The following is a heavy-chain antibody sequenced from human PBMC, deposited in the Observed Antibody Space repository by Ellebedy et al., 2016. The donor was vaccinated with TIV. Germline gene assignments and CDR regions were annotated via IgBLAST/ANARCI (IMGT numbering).Heavy chain of an antibody. J-gene: IGHJ6*02. Sequence: SETLSLXXTVSGGSVSRSNYYWGWIRQRPGKGPEWIGNIYHTGTTFYNPSLKSRVTISVDTSKNQFSLNLSSVTAADTALYYCARIWFGDLFSPEGDVWGQGTTVTVSS. CDR2: IYHTGTT. V-gene: IGHV4-39*01. CDR1: GGSVSRSNYY. D-gene: IGHD3-10*01. CDR3: ARIWFGDLFSPEGDV.